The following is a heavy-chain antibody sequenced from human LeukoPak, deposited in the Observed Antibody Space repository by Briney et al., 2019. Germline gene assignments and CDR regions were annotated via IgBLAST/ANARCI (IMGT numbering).Heavy chain of an antibody. CDR1: GGSISGDH. V-gene: IGHV4-59*08. CDR2: IYYSGNT. J-gene: IGHJ3*02. CDR3: ARRNDFGI. Sequence: PSETLSLTCTVSGGSISGDHWNWIRQPPGKGLEWIGYIYYSGNTNYNPSLKSRVTISVDTSKNQFSLKLNSVTAANTVVYYCARRNDFGIWGQGTMVTVSS.